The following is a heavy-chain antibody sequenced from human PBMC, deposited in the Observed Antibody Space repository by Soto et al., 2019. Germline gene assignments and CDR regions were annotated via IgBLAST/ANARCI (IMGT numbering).Heavy chain of an antibody. CDR1: GYSFTSYW. J-gene: IGHJ6*02. D-gene: IGHD3-9*01. CDR3: ARFDILTHYGMDV. V-gene: IGHV5-51*01. Sequence: PGESLKISCKGSGYSFTSYWICWVRQMPGKGLEWMGIIYPGDSDTRYSPSFQGQVTISADKSISTAYLQWSSLKASDTAMYYCARFDILTHYGMDVWGQGTTVTVSS. CDR2: IYPGDSDT.